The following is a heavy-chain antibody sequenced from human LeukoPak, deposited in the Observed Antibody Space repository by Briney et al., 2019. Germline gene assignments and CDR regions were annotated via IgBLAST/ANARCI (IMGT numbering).Heavy chain of an antibody. V-gene: IGHV4-4*02. CDR1: GGSISSSDW. D-gene: IGHD3-10*01. J-gene: IGHJ4*02. CDR3: AKSLGGVGGYSDS. CDR2: IYRSGDT. Sequence: SGTLSLTCAVSGGSISSSDWWSWVRQPPGRGLEWIGYIYRSGDTNYNPSLKSRVTMSLDKSKNQFSLKLSSVTAADTAVYYCAKSLGGVGGYSDSWGRGTLVTVSS.